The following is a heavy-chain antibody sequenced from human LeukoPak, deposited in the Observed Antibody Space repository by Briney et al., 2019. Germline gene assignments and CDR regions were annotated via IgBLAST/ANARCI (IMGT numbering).Heavy chain of an antibody. D-gene: IGHD6-6*01. CDR3: ARESVVDDLTLIAARPEEY. V-gene: IGHV4-31*03. CDR1: GGSISSGGYY. J-gene: IGHJ4*02. Sequence: SETLSLTCTVSGGSISSGGYYWSWIRQHPGTGLEWIGFIYYSGSTYYNPSLKSRVTISVDTSKNQFSLKLSSVTAADTAVYYCARESVVDDLTLIAARPEEYWGQGTLVTVSS. CDR2: IYYSGST.